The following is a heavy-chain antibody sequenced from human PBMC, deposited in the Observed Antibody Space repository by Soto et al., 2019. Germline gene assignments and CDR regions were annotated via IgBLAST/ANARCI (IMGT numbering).Heavy chain of an antibody. J-gene: IGHJ6*02. V-gene: IGHV3-9*01. Sequence: EVQLVESGGGLVQPGRSLRLSCAASGFSFDEYGMHWVRQAPGKGLEWVSGISWNSGTIGYADSVKGRFSISRDNAKKSLYLQMNSLRAEDRALYYCEKSKGGTANGMDVWGQGTTVIVSS. D-gene: IGHD2-21*02. CDR1: GFSFDEYG. CDR2: ISWNSGTI. CDR3: EKSKGGTANGMDV.